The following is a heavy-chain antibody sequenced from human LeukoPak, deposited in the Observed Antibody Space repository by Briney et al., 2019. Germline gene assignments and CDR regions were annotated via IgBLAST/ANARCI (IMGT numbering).Heavy chain of an antibody. CDR3: ASLTLWNGDLYY. J-gene: IGHJ4*02. D-gene: IGHD4-17*01. CDR2: IYYSGST. Sequence: SETLSLTCTVSGGSISSSSYYWGWIRQPPGKGLEWIGSIYYSGSTYYNPSLKSRVAISVDTSKNQFSLKLSSVTAADTAVYYCASLTLWNGDLYYWGQGTLVTVSS. CDR1: GGSISSSSYY. V-gene: IGHV4-39*07.